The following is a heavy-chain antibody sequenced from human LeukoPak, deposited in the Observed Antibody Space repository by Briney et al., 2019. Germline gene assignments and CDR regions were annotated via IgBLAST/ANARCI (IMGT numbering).Heavy chain of an antibody. CDR1: GFTFSSNW. CDR3: ASGGLP. Sequence: GGSLRLSCAASGFTFSSNWMTWVRQAPGKGLEWVANIKQDGSEKYYVDSVKGRFTISRDNTKNSLYLQMNSLRTEDTAVYYCASGGLPWGQGTLVTVSS. J-gene: IGHJ5*02. D-gene: IGHD3-16*01. CDR2: IKQDGSEK. V-gene: IGHV3-7*01.